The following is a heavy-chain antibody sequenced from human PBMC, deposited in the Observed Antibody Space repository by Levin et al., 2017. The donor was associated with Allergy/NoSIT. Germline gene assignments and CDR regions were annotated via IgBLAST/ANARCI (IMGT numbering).Heavy chain of an antibody. CDR2: IWFDGSNQ. V-gene: IGHV3-33*01. CDR1: GFSFDNYG. CDR3: ARDLGFGDLLSHNWFDP. Sequence: GGSLRLSCAASGFSFDNYGMHWVRQAPDKGLEWVAVIWFDGSNQYYSDSVRGRFTISRDNSKSTVSLQMNSLRADDTAVYYCARDLGFGDLLSHNWFDPWGQGTLVTVSS. D-gene: IGHD3-10*01. J-gene: IGHJ5*02.